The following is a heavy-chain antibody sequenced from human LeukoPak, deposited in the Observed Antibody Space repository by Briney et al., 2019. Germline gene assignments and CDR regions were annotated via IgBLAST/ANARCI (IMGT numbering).Heavy chain of an antibody. D-gene: IGHD3-22*01. CDR3: AKDRDYYDSSGYYVSLDY. V-gene: IGHV3-23*01. Sequence: GRSLRLSCAASGFTFSSYAMSWVRQAPGKGLEWVSAISGSGGSTYYADSVKGRFTISRDNSKNTLYLQMNSLRAEDTAVYYCAKDRDYYDSSGYYVSLDYRGQGTLVTVSS. CDR2: ISGSGGST. CDR1: GFTFSSYA. J-gene: IGHJ4*02.